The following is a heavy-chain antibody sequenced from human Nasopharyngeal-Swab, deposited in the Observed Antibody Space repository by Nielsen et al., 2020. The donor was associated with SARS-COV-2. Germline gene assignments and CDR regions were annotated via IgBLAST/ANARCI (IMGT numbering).Heavy chain of an antibody. CDR2: ISGSGGST. V-gene: IGHV3-23*01. D-gene: IGHD6-19*01. CDR3: AKWAKYSSGWATGYY. J-gene: IGHJ4*02. CDR1: RFTFSSYA. Sequence: GESLKISCAASRFTFSSYAMSWVRQAPGKGLEWVSAISGSGGSTYYADSVKGRFTISRDNSKNTLYLQMNSLRAEDTAVYYCAKWAKYSSGWATGYYWGQGTLVTVSS.